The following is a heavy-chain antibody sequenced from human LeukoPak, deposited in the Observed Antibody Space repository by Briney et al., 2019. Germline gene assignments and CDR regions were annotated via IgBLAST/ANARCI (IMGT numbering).Heavy chain of an antibody. CDR2: ISISGGTT. Sequence: GGSLRLSCTASAFAFSNHAMSWVRQAPGKGLEWVSSISISGGTTYYADSVKGRFTISRDNSKNTLYLQMNSLTTEDTAVYHCAKDLYGSDWYNYFDPWGQGALVTVSS. CDR1: AFAFSNHA. CDR3: AKDLYGSDWYNYFDP. J-gene: IGHJ5*02. D-gene: IGHD6-19*01. V-gene: IGHV3-23*01.